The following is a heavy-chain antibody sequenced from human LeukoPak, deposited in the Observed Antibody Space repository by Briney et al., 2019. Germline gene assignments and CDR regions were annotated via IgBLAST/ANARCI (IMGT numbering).Heavy chain of an antibody. J-gene: IGHJ4*02. Sequence: PGGSLRLSCAVSGITLSNYGMSWVRQAPGRGLEWVAGMTDSGGSTKYADSVKGRFTISRDNSKNTVFLQMNSLRAEDTAIYYCAKGAYDYIEIGYFDSWGQGTLVTVSS. CDR1: GITLSNYG. CDR3: AKGAYDYIEIGYFDS. CDR2: MTDSGGST. D-gene: IGHD5-12*01. V-gene: IGHV3-23*01.